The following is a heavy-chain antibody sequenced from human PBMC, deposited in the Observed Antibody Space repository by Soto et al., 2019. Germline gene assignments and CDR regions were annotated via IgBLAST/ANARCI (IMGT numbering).Heavy chain of an antibody. CDR3: ARDRIAGSKYYYGMDV. J-gene: IGHJ6*02. V-gene: IGHV1-69*01. Sequence: QVQLVQSGAEVKKPGSSVRVSCKASGGTFSSYAISWVRQAPGQGLEWMGGIIPIFGTENYAQKFQGRVTITADESTSTAYMELSSLRSADTAVYYCARDRIAGSKYYYGMDVWGQGTTVTVSS. CDR1: GGTFSSYA. D-gene: IGHD6-13*01. CDR2: IIPIFGTE.